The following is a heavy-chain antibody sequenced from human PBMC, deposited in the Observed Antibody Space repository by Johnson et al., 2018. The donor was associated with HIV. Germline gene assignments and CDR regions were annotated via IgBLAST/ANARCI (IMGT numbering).Heavy chain of an antibody. CDR3: AKDDRISS. CDR1: GFTFSSYA. V-gene: IGHV3-9*01. J-gene: IGHJ3*01. CDR2: ISWNSANI. D-gene: IGHD1-14*01. Sequence: VQLVESGGGVVQPGGSLRLSCAASGFTFSSYAMHWVRQAPGKGLEWVSGISWNSANIGHADSVKGRFTISRDNAKSSLYLQMNSLRPEDTALYYCAKDDRISSWGQGTMVIVSS.